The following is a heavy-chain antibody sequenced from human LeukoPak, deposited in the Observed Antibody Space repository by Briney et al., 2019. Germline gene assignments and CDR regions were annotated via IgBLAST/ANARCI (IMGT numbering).Heavy chain of an antibody. Sequence: SETLSLTCTVSGGSISSYYWSWLRQPPGKGLEWIGYIYYSGGTNYNPSLKSRVTISVDTSKNQFSLKLSSVTAADTAVYYCARARWLQKYYFDYWGQGTLVTVSS. V-gene: IGHV4-59*01. CDR2: IYYSGGT. CDR1: GGSISSYY. J-gene: IGHJ4*02. CDR3: ARARWLQKYYFDY. D-gene: IGHD5-24*01.